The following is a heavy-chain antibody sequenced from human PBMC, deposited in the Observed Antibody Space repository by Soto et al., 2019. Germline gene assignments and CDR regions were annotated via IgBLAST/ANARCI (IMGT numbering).Heavy chain of an antibody. CDR2: INPGNGNT. CDR1: GYTFTNYA. V-gene: IGHV1-3*01. J-gene: IGHJ5*02. Sequence: ASVKVSCKASGYTFTNYAMHWVRQAPGQRLDWMGWINPGNGNTKYSQRFQGRVTITRDTSASTAYMELSSVRSEDSAVYYCARAPLAPAAMGYNWFDPWGQGTLVTVSS. D-gene: IGHD2-2*01. CDR3: ARAPLAPAAMGYNWFDP.